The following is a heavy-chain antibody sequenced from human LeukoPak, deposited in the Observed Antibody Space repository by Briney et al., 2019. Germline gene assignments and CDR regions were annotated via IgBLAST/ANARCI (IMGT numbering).Heavy chain of an antibody. D-gene: IGHD3-22*01. CDR3: ARDMRDSSGYWVYYFDY. CDR2: ISAYNGNT. V-gene: IGHV1-18*01. Sequence: ASVRVSCKASGYTFTASSITWVRQAPGQGLEWMGWISAYNGNTNYAQKLQGRVTMTTDTSTSTAYMELRSLRSDDTAVYYCARDMRDSSGYWVYYFDYWGQGTLVTVSS. CDR1: GYTFTASS. J-gene: IGHJ4*02.